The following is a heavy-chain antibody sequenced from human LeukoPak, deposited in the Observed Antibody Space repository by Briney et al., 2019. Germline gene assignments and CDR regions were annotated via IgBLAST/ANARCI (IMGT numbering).Heavy chain of an antibody. CDR2: IYHSGST. D-gene: IGHD3-16*01. CDR3: ARARRGKTAPLGFDP. J-gene: IGHJ5*02. Sequence: PSETLSLTCTVSGYSISSGYYWGWIRQPPGKGLELIGSIYHSGSTYYNPSVKGRVTISVDKSKNQFSLKLSSVTAADTAVYYCARARRGKTAPLGFDPWGQGTLVTVSS. CDR1: GYSISSGYY. V-gene: IGHV4-38-2*02.